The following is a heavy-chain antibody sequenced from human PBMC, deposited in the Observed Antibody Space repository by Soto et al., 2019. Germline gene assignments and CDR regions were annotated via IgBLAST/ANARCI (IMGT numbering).Heavy chain of an antibody. D-gene: IGHD3-9*01. V-gene: IGHV4-31*03. J-gene: IGHJ5*02. Sequence: QVQLQESGPGLVKPSQTLSLTCTVSGGSVSSGGYYWSWIRQHPGKGREWVGYIYYSGSTYYNPSLKSRVTISVDTSKNQFSLKLSSVTAADTAVYYCARRITISLGNWFDPWGQGTLVTVSS. CDR1: GGSVSSGGYY. CDR3: ARRITISLGNWFDP. CDR2: IYYSGST.